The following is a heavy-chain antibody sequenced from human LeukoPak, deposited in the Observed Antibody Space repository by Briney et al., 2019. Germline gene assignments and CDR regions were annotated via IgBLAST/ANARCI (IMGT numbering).Heavy chain of an antibody. J-gene: IGHJ4*02. V-gene: IGHV1-2*06. CDR3: ASSPNFFWSGYLLDY. Sequence: ASVKVSCKASGYTFTGYYMHWVRQAPGQGLEWMGRINPNSGGTNYAQKFQGRVTMTRDTSISTAYMELSRLRSDDTAVYYCASSPNFFWSGYLLDYWGQGTLVIVSS. D-gene: IGHD3-3*01. CDR1: GYTFTGYY. CDR2: INPNSGGT.